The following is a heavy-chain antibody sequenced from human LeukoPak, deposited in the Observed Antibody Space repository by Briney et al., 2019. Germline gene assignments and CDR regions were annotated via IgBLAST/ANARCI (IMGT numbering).Heavy chain of an antibody. CDR2: ISYGGSNK. Sequence: PGGSLRLSCAASGFTFSSYAMHWVRQAPGKGLEWVAVISYGGSNKYYADSVKGRFTISRDNSKNTLYLQMNSLSAEDTAVYSCATDGVGDYDSSGLPNLEIDYWGQGTLVTVSS. CDR1: GFTFSSYA. V-gene: IGHV3-30-3*01. D-gene: IGHD3-22*01. J-gene: IGHJ4*02. CDR3: ATDGVGDYDSSGLPNLEIDY.